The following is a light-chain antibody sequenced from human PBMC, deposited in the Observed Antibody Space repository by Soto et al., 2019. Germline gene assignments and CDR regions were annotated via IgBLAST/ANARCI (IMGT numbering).Light chain of an antibody. Sequence: DIQMTQSPSTPSASVGDTVAITCRASQSINTLLAWYQQKPGKAPKLLIYKASKLESGVPSRFSGSGSGTEFTLTISSLQPDDFATYYCQQYYSYPWTFGQGTKVEIK. CDR2: KAS. J-gene: IGKJ1*01. CDR3: QQYYSYPWT. V-gene: IGKV1-5*03. CDR1: QSINTL.